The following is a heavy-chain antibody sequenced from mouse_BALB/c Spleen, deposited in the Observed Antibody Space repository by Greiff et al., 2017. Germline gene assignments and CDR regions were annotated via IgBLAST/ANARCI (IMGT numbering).Heavy chain of an antibody. CDR3: NAKLPSMDY. CDR1: GFNIKDYY. V-gene: IGHV14-4*02. D-gene: IGHD4-1*01. Sequence: EVQLQQSGAELVRSGASVKLSCTASGFNIKDYYMHWVKQRPEQGLEWIGWIDPENGDTEYAPKFQGKATMTADTSSNTAYLQLSSLTSEDTAVYYCNAKLPSMDYGGQGTSVTVSS. J-gene: IGHJ4*01. CDR2: IDPENGDT.